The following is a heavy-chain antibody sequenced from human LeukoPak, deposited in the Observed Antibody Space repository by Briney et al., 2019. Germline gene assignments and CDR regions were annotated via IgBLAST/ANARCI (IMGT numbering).Heavy chain of an antibody. V-gene: IGHV3-30*04. D-gene: IGHD3-22*01. CDR1: GFTFSSYA. CDR2: ISYDGSNK. CDR3: ARENTMYYYDSSGYLGWFDP. Sequence: GGSLSLSCAASGFTFSSYAMHWVRQAPGKGLEWVAVISYDGSNKYYADSVKGRFTISRDNSKNTLYLQMNSLRAEDTAVYYCARENTMYYYDSSGYLGWFDPWGQGTLVTVSS. J-gene: IGHJ5*02.